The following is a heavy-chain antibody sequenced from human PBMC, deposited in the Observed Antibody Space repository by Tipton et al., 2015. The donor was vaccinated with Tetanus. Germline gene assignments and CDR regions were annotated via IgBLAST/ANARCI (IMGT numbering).Heavy chain of an antibody. CDR3: ARGLKFYFGGGPCDY. J-gene: IGHJ4*02. CDR2: ITPYNGHK. Sequence: QVQLVQSGAEVKKPGASVKVSCQAAGYSFTSYGINWVRQAPGQGLEWVGWITPYNGHKDLAQKFQGRVTMTTDVSLATAYLELRTLKSDDTAVYYCARGLKFYFGGGPCDYWGPGTLVTVSS. V-gene: IGHV1-18*01. CDR1: GYSFTSYG. D-gene: IGHD2-21*01.